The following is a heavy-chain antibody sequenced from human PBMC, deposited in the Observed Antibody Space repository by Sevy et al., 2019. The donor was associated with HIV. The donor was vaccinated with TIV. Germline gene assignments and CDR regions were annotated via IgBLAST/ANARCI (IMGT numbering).Heavy chain of an antibody. Sequence: GGSLRLSCAASGFTFSSYWMHWVRQAPGKGLVWFSRINSDGSSTSYADSVKGRFTISRDNAKNTLYLQMNSLRAEDTAVYYCARGDYDFWSGYYYYYYGMDVWGQGTTVTVSS. CDR3: ARGDYDFWSGYYYYYYGMDV. CDR1: GFTFSSYW. D-gene: IGHD3-3*01. CDR2: INSDGSST. V-gene: IGHV3-74*01. J-gene: IGHJ6*02.